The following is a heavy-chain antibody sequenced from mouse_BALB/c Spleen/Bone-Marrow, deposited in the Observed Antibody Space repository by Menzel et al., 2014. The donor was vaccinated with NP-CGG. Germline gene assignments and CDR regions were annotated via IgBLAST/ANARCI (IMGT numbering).Heavy chain of an antibody. CDR2: INPASSTI. J-gene: IGHJ3*01. CDR1: GFDFSRYW. D-gene: IGHD1-2*01. V-gene: IGHV4-1*02. Sequence: EVNLVESGGGLVQPGGSLKLSCAASGFDFSRYWMTWVRQAPGKGLEWIGEINPASSTINYTPSLKDKFIISRDNAKNTLYLQMSKVRSEDTALYYCAKSYYYGYVAYWGQGTLVTVSA. CDR3: AKSYYYGYVAY.